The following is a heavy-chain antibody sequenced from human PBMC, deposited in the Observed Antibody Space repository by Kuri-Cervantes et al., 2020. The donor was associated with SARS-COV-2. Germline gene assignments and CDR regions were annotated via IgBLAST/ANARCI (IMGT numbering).Heavy chain of an antibody. Sequence: ESLKISCAASGFTFDDYGMSWVRQAPGKGLEWSGYIYHSGSTYYNPSLKSRVTIPVDTSKNQFSLKLSSVTAADTAVYYCARFPTVVTPLVAFDIWGQGTMVTVSS. CDR3: ARFPTVVTPLVAFDI. CDR1: GFTFDDYG. V-gene: IGHV4-34*01. D-gene: IGHD4-23*01. CDR2: IYHSGST. J-gene: IGHJ3*02.